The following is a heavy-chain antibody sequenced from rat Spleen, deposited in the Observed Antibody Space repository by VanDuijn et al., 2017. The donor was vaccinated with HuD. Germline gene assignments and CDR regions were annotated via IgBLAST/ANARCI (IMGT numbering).Heavy chain of an antibody. CDR2: ISYDGNTT. CDR3: ARHWGY. V-gene: IGHV5-29*01. Sequence: EVQLVESDGGLVRPGGALKLSCAASGFIFSAYYMAWVRQAPTKGLEWVATISYDGNTTYYRDSVKGRFTISRDNAKSTLYLQMDSLRSEDTATYYCARHWGYWGQGVMVTVSS. D-gene: IGHD4-6*01. CDR1: GFIFSAYY. J-gene: IGHJ2*01.